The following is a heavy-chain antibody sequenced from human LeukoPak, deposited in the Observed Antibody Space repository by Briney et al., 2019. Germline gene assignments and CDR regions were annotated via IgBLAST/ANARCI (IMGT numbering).Heavy chain of an antibody. CDR1: GFTFSSYW. V-gene: IGHV3-7*01. D-gene: IGHD4-23*01. CDR2: IKKDGSKK. Sequence: GGSLRLSCAASGFTFSSYWMSWVRQAPGKGLEWVASIKKDGSKKYYVDSVKGRFTVSRDNAQNSLYLQMNSLRAEDTAVYYCARDYYGGWGQGTLVTVSS. J-gene: IGHJ4*02. CDR3: ARDYYGG.